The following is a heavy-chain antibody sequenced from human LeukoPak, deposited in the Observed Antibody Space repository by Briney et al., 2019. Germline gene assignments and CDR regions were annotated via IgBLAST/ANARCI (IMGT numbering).Heavy chain of an antibody. CDR2: ITGSGSDT. V-gene: IGHV3-21*01. Sequence: GGCLRLSCAASGFTFSSYTMNWVRQAPGEGLEWVSSITGSGSDTYYADSVKGRFTISRDNAKNSLYLQMNSLRAHDTAVYYCARDVYGDYANDYWGQGTLVTVSS. CDR1: GFTFSSYT. D-gene: IGHD4-17*01. CDR3: ARDVYGDYANDY. J-gene: IGHJ4*02.